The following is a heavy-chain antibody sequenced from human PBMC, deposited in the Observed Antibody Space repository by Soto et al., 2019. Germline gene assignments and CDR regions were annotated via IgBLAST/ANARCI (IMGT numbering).Heavy chain of an antibody. Sequence: PSETLSLTCTVSGGPISSSGYYWGWIRQPPGKGLEWIGNIYYSGSTNYNQSLKSRVTISVDTSKNQFSLKVSSVTAADTAVYYCARRSYYGSGSIFDYWGQGTLVTVSS. CDR3: ARRSYYGSGSIFDY. CDR2: IYYSGST. CDR1: GGPISSSGYY. J-gene: IGHJ4*02. V-gene: IGHV4-39*01. D-gene: IGHD3-10*01.